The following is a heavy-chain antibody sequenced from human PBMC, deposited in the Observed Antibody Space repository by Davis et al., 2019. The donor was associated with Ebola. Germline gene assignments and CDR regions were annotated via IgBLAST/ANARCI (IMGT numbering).Heavy chain of an antibody. V-gene: IGHV3-23*01. D-gene: IGHD6-19*01. CDR2: VTSSGGGT. CDR1: GSPFNNFN. J-gene: IGHJ6*04. Sequence: GGSLRLSCAASGSPFNNFNMNWVRQAAGKGLEWVSAVTSSGGGTYYADSVKGRFTISRDNSKNRLSLQMTSLRVDDTAVYYCAKGGSGWPSDYSYGMGVWGKGTTVTVSS. CDR3: AKGGSGWPSDYSYGMGV.